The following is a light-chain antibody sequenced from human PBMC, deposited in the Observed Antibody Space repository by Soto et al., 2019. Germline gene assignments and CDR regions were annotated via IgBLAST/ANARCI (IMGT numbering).Light chain of an antibody. CDR1: SSDVGGYNY. J-gene: IGLJ2*01. CDR3: SSYTSSSTRV. Sequence: QSALTRPASVSGSPGQSITISCTGTSSDVGGYNYVSWYQQHPGKAPKLMIYEVSNRPSGVSNRFSGSKSGSTASLTISGLQAEDEADYYCSSYTSSSTRVFGGGTKLTVL. V-gene: IGLV2-14*01. CDR2: EVS.